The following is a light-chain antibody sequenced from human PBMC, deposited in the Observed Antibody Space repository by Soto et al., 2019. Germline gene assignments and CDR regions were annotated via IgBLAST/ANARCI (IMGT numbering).Light chain of an antibody. CDR1: QSVSTN. V-gene: IGKV3-15*01. J-gene: IGKJ1*01. CDR2: GAS. CDR3: QHYNNWPPKT. Sequence: EIVMTQSPATLPVSPGERVTLSCMASQSVSTNLAWYQQTPGQAPRLLIYGASTRAPGVPARFSGSGSGTEFTLTIGSLQSEDFAVYYCQHYNNWPPKTFGQGTKVDIK.